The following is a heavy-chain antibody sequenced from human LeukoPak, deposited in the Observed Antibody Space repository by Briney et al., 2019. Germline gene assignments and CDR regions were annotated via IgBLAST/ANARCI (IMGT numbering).Heavy chain of an antibody. J-gene: IGHJ5*02. CDR3: ARELTGYCSSTSCPGS. CDR2: ISSSSSYI. D-gene: IGHD2-2*01. Sequence: PGGSLRLSCAASGFTFSSYSMNWVRQAPGKGLEWVSSISSSSSYIYYADSVKGRFTISRDNAKNSLYLQMNSLRAEDTAVYYCARELTGYCSSTSCPGSWGQGTLVTVSS. V-gene: IGHV3-21*01. CDR1: GFTFSSYS.